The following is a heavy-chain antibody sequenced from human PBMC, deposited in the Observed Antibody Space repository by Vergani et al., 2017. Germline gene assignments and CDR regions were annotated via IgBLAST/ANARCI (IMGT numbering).Heavy chain of an antibody. Sequence: QVQLQESGPGLVKPSETLSLTCTVSGGSISSYYWSWIRQPPGKGLEWIGYIYYSGSTNYNPSLKSRVTMSVDTSKNQFSLKLSSVTAADTAVYYCAGGYSYGPNSDYWGQGTLVTVSS. V-gene: IGHV4-59*12. CDR1: GGSISSYY. CDR3: AGGYSYGPNSDY. CDR2: IYYSGST. D-gene: IGHD5-18*01. J-gene: IGHJ4*02.